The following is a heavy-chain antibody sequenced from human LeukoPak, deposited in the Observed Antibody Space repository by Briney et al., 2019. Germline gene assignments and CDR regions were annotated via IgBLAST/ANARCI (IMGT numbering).Heavy chain of an antibody. CDR3: ARGPYYDFWSGYYFSGWGVDWFDP. Sequence: ASVKVSCKASGYTFTSYDINWVRQATGQGLEWMGWMNPNSGSTGYAQKFQGRVTMTRNTSISTAYMELSSLRSEDTAVYYCARGPYYDFWSGYYFSGWGVDWFDPWGQGTLVTVSS. CDR1: GYTFTSYD. CDR2: MNPNSGST. J-gene: IGHJ5*02. D-gene: IGHD3-3*01. V-gene: IGHV1-8*01.